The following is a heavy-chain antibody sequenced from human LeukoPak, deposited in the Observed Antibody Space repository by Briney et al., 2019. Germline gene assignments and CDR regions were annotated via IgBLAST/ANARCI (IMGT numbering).Heavy chain of an antibody. CDR3: AIFSDCGAGSCPNDY. Sequence: SETLSLTCAVYGGSFSGYYWSWIRQPPGKGLEWIGEINHSGSTNYNPSLKSRVTISVDTSKNQFFLKLTSVTAADTAVYYCAIFSDCGAGSCPNDYWGQGTLVTVSS. J-gene: IGHJ4*02. D-gene: IGHD2-15*01. CDR2: INHSGST. V-gene: IGHV4-34*01. CDR1: GGSFSGYY.